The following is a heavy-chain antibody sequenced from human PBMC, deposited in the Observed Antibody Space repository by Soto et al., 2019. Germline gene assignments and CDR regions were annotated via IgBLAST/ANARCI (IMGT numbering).Heavy chain of an antibody. CDR1: GGSISSSDSY. CDR3: ARGPSADKVDY. CDR2: IYNSRST. D-gene: IGHD3-3*01. J-gene: IGHJ4*02. Sequence: QVQLQESGPGLVEPSQTLSLTCTVSGGSISSSDSYWSWIRQPPGKGLEWIGQIYNSRSTYSNPSLKSRVTISVDTSTNQFSLQLSSVTAADTAVYYCARGPSADKVDYWGQGTLVTVSS. V-gene: IGHV4-30-4*01.